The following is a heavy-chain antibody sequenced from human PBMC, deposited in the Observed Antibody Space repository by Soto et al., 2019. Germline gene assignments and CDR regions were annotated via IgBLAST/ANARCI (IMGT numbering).Heavy chain of an antibody. CDR1: GFTFSSYW. CDR2: IKQDGSEK. V-gene: IGHV3-7*03. J-gene: IGHJ6*02. CDR3: AREISDHCSSTSCYDYYYGMDV. Sequence: GSLRLSCAASGFTFSSYWMSWVRQAPGKGLEWVANIKQDGSEKYYVDSVKGRFTISRDNAKNSLYLQMNSLRAEDTAVYYCAREISDHCSSTSCYDYYYGMDVWGQGTTVTVSS. D-gene: IGHD2-2*01.